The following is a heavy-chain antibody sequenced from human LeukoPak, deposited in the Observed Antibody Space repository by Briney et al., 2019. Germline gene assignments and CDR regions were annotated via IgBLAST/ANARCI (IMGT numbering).Heavy chain of an antibody. Sequence: PGGSLRLSCAASGFTVSSNYMSWVRQAPGKGLEWVSVIYSGGSTYYADSVKGRFTISRDNSKNTLYLQMNSLRAEDTAVYYCASSSMVRGYHYYYYYYMDVWGKGTTVTISS. CDR3: ASSSMVRGYHYYYYYYMDV. D-gene: IGHD3-10*01. V-gene: IGHV3-66*01. CDR1: GFTVSSNY. J-gene: IGHJ6*03. CDR2: IYSGGST.